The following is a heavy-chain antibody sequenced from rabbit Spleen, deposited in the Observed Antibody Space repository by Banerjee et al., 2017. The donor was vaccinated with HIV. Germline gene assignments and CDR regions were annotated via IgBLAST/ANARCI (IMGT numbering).Heavy chain of an antibody. V-gene: IGHV1S47*01. CDR2: IDPIFGST. Sequence: QEQLTETGGGLVQPEGSLTLTCTASGFSFGDRDVMCWVRQAPGKGLEWIGYIDPIFGSTYYASWVNGRFTISSHNAQNTLYLQLNSLTAADTATYFCARDTGSSFSSYGMALWGPGTLVTVS. J-gene: IGHJ6*01. CDR1: GFSFGDRDV. D-gene: IGHD8-1*01. CDR3: ARDTGSSFSSYGMAL.